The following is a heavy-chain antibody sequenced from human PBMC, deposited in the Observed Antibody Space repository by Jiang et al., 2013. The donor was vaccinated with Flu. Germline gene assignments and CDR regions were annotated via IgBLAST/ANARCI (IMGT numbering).Heavy chain of an antibody. J-gene: IGHJ4*02. CDR1: GGTFSSYA. Sequence: PGSSVKVSCKASGGTFSSYAISWVRQAPGQGLEWMGGIIPIFGTANYAQKFQGRVTITADESTSTAYMELSSLRSEDTAVYYCATLIPSSSPSAFDYWGQGTLVTVSS. D-gene: IGHD6-6*01. CDR2: IIPIFGTA. V-gene: IGHV1-69*01. CDR3: ATLIPSSSPSAFDY.